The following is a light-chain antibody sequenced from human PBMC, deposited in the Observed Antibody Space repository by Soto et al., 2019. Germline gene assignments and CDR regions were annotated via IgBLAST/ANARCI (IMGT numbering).Light chain of an antibody. CDR2: AAS. Sequence: DIQMTQSPSSLSASVGDRVTITCRASQSISTYLHWYQQKPGTAPKLLIYAASSLQSGVPSRFSGSGSGTDFTLTISSLQPEDFATYYCQQSYSTLWTFGQGTKVDI. V-gene: IGKV1-39*01. CDR1: QSISTY. J-gene: IGKJ1*01. CDR3: QQSYSTLWT.